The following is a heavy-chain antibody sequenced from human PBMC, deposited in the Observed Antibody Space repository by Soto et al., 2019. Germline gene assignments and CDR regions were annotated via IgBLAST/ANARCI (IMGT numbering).Heavy chain of an antibody. V-gene: IGHV3-23*01. CDR3: VKHLADYESGSFHWLDA. J-gene: IGHJ5*02. CDR1: AFSFTSYS. Sequence: PGWSLRLSCAASAFSFTSYSMSWVRQAPGKGLEWVSASSGSGVNTYYADSMKGRFSISRDNSKSILYLQMNTQRADDTAVYYCVKHLADYESGSFHWLDALGQGTLGTGS. CDR2: SSGSGVNT. D-gene: IGHD3-16*01.